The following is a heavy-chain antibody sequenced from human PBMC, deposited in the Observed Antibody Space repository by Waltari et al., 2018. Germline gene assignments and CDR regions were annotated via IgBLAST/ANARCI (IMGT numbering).Heavy chain of an antibody. CDR2: ISGSGGST. V-gene: IGHV3-23*01. CDR3: AKVRDSGSYSYYYYGMDV. D-gene: IGHD3-10*01. CDR1: GFTFSSYA. J-gene: IGHJ6*02. Sequence: EVQLLESGGGLVQPGGSLRLSCAASGFTFSSYAMSWVRQAPGKGLEWVSVISGSGGSTDYADSVKGRFSISRDNPKNTLYLQMNSLRAEDTAVYYCAKVRDSGSYSYYYYGMDVWGQGTTVTVSS.